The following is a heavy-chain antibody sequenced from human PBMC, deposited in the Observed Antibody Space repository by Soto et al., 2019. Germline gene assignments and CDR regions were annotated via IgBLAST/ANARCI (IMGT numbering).Heavy chain of an antibody. J-gene: IGHJ6*02. D-gene: IGHD3-10*01. CDR1: GFTFSSYA. CDR2: ISYDGSNK. V-gene: IGHV3-30-3*01. Sequence: VQLVESGGGVVQPGRSLRLSCAASGFTFSSYAMHWVRQAPGKGLEWVAVISYDGSNKYYADSVKGRFTISRDNSKNTLYLQMNSLRAEDTAVYYCARDFHGGSGSPTVYYYYYGMDVWGQGTTVTVSS. CDR3: ARDFHGGSGSPTVYYYYYGMDV.